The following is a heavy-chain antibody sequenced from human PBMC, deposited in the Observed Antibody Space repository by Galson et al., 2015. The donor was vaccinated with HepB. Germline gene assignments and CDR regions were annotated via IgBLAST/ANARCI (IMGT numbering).Heavy chain of an antibody. J-gene: IGHJ6*03. Sequence: SLRLSCAASGFTFSSYGMHWVRQAPGKGLEWVAVIWYDGSNKYYADSVKGRFTISRDNSKNTLYLQMNSLRAEDTAVYYCARDGSSHYYYYYYMDVWGKGTTVTVSS. V-gene: IGHV3-33*01. CDR2: IWYDGSNK. D-gene: IGHD1-26*01. CDR1: GFTFSSYG. CDR3: ARDGSSHYYYYYYMDV.